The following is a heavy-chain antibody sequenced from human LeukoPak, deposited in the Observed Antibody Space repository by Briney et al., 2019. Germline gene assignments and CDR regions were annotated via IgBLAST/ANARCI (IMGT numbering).Heavy chain of an antibody. D-gene: IGHD6-13*01. V-gene: IGHV3-74*01. CDR2: INSDGSST. Sequence: RGSLRLSCAASGFTFSSYWMHWVRQAPGKGLVWVSRINSDGSSTSYADSVKGRFTISRDNSKNTLYLQMNSLRAEDTAVYYCATGVAAAGTNWFDPWGQGTLVTVSS. CDR3: ATGVAAAGTNWFDP. J-gene: IGHJ5*02. CDR1: GFTFSSYW.